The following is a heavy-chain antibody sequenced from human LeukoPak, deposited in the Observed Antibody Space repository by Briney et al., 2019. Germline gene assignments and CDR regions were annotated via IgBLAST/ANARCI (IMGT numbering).Heavy chain of an antibody. V-gene: IGHV3-30*03. Sequence: PGGSLRLSCAASGFTFSSYGIHWVRQAPGKGLEWVAVISYDGNYKYYADSVKGRFTISRDNSQNTLYLQMNSLRADDTAVYYCARDYSPGPLPSRSSDYYYGMDVWGPGTTVTVSS. J-gene: IGHJ6*02. D-gene: IGHD6-13*01. CDR1: GFTFSSYG. CDR3: ARDYSPGPLPSRSSDYYYGMDV. CDR2: ISYDGNYK.